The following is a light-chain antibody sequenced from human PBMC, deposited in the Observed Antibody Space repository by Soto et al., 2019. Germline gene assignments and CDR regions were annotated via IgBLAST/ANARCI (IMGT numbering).Light chain of an antibody. CDR1: SSDVGGYNS. Sequence: QSVLTQPSSVSGSPGQSIAISCTGTSSDVGGYNSASWYQQHPGKAPKLLIYDVSNRPSGVSNRFSGSKSGNTASLTISVLQAEDEADYYCSSYSTGGSYVFGTGTKLTVL. CDR2: DVS. J-gene: IGLJ1*01. CDR3: SSYSTGGSYV. V-gene: IGLV2-14*03.